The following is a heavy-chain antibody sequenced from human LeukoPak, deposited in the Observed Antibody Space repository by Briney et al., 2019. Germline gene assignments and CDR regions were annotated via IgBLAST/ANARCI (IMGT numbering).Heavy chain of an antibody. CDR3: AKAKTSGSAYDY. CDR2: IYSGGST. J-gene: IGHJ4*02. D-gene: IGHD3-10*01. V-gene: IGHV3-53*01. Sequence: GGSLRLSCAASGFTVSSNYMSWVRQAPGKGLEWVSVIYSGGSTYYADSVKGRFTISRDNSKNTLYLHMSSLRAEDTAIYFCAKAKTSGSAYDYWGQGILVTVSS. CDR1: GFTVSSNY.